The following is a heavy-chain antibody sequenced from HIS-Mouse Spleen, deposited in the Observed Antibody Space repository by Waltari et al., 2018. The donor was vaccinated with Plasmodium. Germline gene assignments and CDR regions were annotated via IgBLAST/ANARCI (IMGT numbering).Heavy chain of an antibody. CDR2: ISPYNGKT. D-gene: IGHD6-19*01. Sequence: QVQLVQSGAEVKKPGALVKVSCKASGYTFTSYGICWGRQAPGQGLEWMGWISPYNGKTNFAQKLQGRVTMTTDTSTSTAYMELRSLRSDDTAVYCCARGSAGDAFDIWGQGTMVTVSS. J-gene: IGHJ3*02. CDR1: GYTFTSYG. V-gene: IGHV1-18*01. CDR3: ARGSAGDAFDI.